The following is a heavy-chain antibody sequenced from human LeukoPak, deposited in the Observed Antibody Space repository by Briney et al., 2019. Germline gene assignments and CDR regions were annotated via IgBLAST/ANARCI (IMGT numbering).Heavy chain of an antibody. CDR3: ARNVGRVSDP. Sequence: SETLSLTCTVSGDSITPKYWNWIRQPPGKELEWIWYISYSGSTKYSPSLESRVPMSADTSKNHFTLNFDSVTAADTAVYHCARNVGRVSDPWGPGTLVTVSP. V-gene: IGHV4-59*01. CDR2: ISYSGST. J-gene: IGHJ5*02. CDR1: GDSITPKY.